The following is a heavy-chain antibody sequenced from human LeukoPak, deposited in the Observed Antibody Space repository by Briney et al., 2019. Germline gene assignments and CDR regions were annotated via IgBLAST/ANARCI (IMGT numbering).Heavy chain of an antibody. Sequence: SQTLSLTCTVSGGSITSGGYYWSWIRQHPGKGLERIGYIYYSGSTYYNPSLKSRVTISVDTSKNQFSLKLSSVTAADTAVYYCARESYYGSGSYLLDYWGQGTLVTVSS. CDR2: IYYSGST. CDR1: GGSITSGGYY. J-gene: IGHJ4*02. D-gene: IGHD3-10*01. V-gene: IGHV4-31*03. CDR3: ARESYYGSGSYLLDY.